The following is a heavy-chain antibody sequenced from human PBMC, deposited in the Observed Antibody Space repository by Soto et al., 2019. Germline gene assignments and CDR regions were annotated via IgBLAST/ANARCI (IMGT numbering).Heavy chain of an antibody. CDR2: VIPILGTA. CDR1: GGTFSSYA. CDR3: ARSEIVRMVSARAHFDY. V-gene: IGHV1-69*06. Sequence: QVQLVQSGAGVKKPGSSVKVSCKASGGTFSSYAISWVRQAPGRGVERMGGVIPILGTANSAQKIQGRVTLTADKSTSTDYMELSSLRAEDPAVYYCARSEIVRMVSARAHFDYWGQGTLVTVSS. D-gene: IGHD2-8*01. J-gene: IGHJ4*02.